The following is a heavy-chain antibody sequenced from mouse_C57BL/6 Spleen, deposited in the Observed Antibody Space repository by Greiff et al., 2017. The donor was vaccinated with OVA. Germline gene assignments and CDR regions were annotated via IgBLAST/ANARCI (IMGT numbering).Heavy chain of an antibody. V-gene: IGHV1-66*01. J-gene: IGHJ2*01. CDR2: IYPGSGNT. CDR3: AKNWDGYYFDY. Sequence: LEESGPELVKPGASVKISCKASGYSFTSYYIHWVKQRPGQGLEWIGWIYPGSGNTKYNEKFKGKATLTADTSSSTAYMQLSSLTSEDSAVYYCAKNWDGYYFDYWGQGTTLTVSS. D-gene: IGHD4-1*01. CDR1: GYSFTSYY.